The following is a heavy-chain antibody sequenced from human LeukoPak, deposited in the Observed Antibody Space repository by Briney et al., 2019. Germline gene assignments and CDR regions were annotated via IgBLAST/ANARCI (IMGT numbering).Heavy chain of an antibody. CDR1: GYTFTGYY. V-gene: IGHV1-2*02. Sequence: ASVKVSCKASGYTFTGYYMHWVRQAPGQGLEWMGWINPNSGGTNYAQKFQGRVTMTRDTSISTAYMELSRLRSDDTAVYYCARGGYSSGWYRLYYYYYMDVWGKGTTVTVSS. CDR2: INPNSGGT. CDR3: ARGGYSSGWYRLYYYYYMDV. D-gene: IGHD6-19*01. J-gene: IGHJ6*03.